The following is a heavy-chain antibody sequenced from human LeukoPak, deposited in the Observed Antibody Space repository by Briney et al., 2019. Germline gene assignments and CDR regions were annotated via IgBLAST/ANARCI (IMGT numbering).Heavy chain of an antibody. V-gene: IGHV3-48*03. CDR3: ARAGYYGSGSQSGWFDP. D-gene: IGHD3-10*01. Sequence: GGSLRLSCAASGFTFSSYEMNWVRQAPGKGLEWVSYISSSGSTIYYADSVKGRFTISRDNAKNSLYLQMNSLRAEDTAVYYCARAGYYGSGSQSGWFDPWGQGTLVTVSS. J-gene: IGHJ5*02. CDR2: ISSSGSTI. CDR1: GFTFSSYE.